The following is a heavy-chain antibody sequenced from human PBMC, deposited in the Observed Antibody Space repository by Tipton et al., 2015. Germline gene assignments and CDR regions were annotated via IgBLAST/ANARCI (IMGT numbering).Heavy chain of an antibody. D-gene: IGHD1-26*01. J-gene: IGHJ1*01. CDR1: GGSFSGYS. V-gene: IGHV4-34*01. CDR2: IYSSGTT. Sequence: AGLVKPSETLSLTCGVYGGSFSGYSWSWIRQPPGKGLEWIGSIYSSGTTYYNPSLKSRLTISVDTSKNQFSLKLSSVTAADTAVYYCARGMFSGSNIRSRVYFQHWGQGTLVTVSS. CDR3: ARGMFSGSNIRSRVYFQH.